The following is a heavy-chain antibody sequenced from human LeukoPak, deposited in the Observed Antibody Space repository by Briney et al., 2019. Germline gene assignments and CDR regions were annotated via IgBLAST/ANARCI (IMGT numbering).Heavy chain of an antibody. CDR2: IYHSETT. D-gene: IGHD3-10*01. V-gene: IGHV4-34*01. CDR3: AKHYMGRSYNHGLDY. CDR1: GGSFSGYY. Sequence: SETLSLTCAVYGGSFSGYYWSWVRQPPGKGLEWIGEIYHSETTNYNPSLKSRVTISVDTSKNQFSLKLSSVTAADTALYYCAKHYMGRSYNHGLDYWGQGTLVTVSS. J-gene: IGHJ4*02.